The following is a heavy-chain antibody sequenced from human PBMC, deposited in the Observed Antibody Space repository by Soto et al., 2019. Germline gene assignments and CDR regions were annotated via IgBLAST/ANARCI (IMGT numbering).Heavy chain of an antibody. CDR1: GFTYTDYH. CDR2: ISETGGHT. V-gene: IGHV3-11*06. Sequence: GSLRLSCEASGFTYTDYHMSWIRQAPGKGLEWVALISETGGHTAYAESVEGRFTISRDNARPSVFLQMNSLRSDDTAVYFCASSLRAPALVNRWAQGTPVTVSA. D-gene: IGHD2-2*01. J-gene: IGHJ4*01. CDR3: ASSLRAPALVNR.